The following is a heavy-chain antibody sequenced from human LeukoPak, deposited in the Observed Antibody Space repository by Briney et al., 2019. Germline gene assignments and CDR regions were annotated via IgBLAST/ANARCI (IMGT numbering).Heavy chain of an antibody. CDR1: GYTFTSYD. CDR2: INPNSGGT. CDR3: ARANSGWTKYYFDY. V-gene: IGHV1-2*02. Sequence: ASVKVSCKASGYTFTSYDINWVRQATGQGLEWMGWINPNSGGTNYAQKFQGRVTMTRDTSISTAYMELSRLRSDDTAVYYCARANSGWTKYYFDYWGQGTLVTVSS. J-gene: IGHJ4*02. D-gene: IGHD6-19*01.